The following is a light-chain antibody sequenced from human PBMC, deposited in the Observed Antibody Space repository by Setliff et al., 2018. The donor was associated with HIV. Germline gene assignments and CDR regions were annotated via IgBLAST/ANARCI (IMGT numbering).Light chain of an antibody. CDR1: SSDVGGYNY. Sequence: QSVLTQHASVSGSPGQSITISCTGASSDVGGYNYVSWYQQHPGKAPKLIIYEVTNRPSGVSNRFSGSKSGNTASLTISGLQAEDEADYYCSSYRSSDTGVFGTGTKVTVL. CDR3: SSYRSSDTGV. J-gene: IGLJ1*01. CDR2: EVT. V-gene: IGLV2-14*01.